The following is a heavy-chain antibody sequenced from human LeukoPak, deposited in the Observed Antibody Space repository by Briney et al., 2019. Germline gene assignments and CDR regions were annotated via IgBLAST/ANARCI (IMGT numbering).Heavy chain of an antibody. CDR1: GYTISSGD. Sequence: ETLTLTCTVSGYTISSGDYWGWIRHPPEKGQELFGSSGSSGSTYYEDSVKSRFTISRDTSKNTLFLQMNSLRAEDTAVYYCAKRRGLELLYYYYMDVWGKGTTVTVSS. V-gene: IGHV3-23*01. CDR2: SSGSSGST. D-gene: IGHD1-7*01. J-gene: IGHJ6*03. CDR3: AKRRGLELLYYYYMDV.